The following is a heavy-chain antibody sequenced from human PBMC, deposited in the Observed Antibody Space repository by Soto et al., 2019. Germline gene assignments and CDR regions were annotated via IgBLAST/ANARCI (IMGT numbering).Heavy chain of an antibody. Sequence: PSETLSLTCTVSCGSISSYYWSWIRQPPGKGLEWIGYIYYSGSTNYNPSLKSRVTISVDTSKNQFSLKLSSVTAADTAVYYCARGGRGIVVVPAGFDPWGQGTLVTVSS. J-gene: IGHJ5*02. CDR3: ARGGRGIVVVPAGFDP. CDR1: CGSISSYY. D-gene: IGHD2-2*01. V-gene: IGHV4-59*01. CDR2: IYYSGST.